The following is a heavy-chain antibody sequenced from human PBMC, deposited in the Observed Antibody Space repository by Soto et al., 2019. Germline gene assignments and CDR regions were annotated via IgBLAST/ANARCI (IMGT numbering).Heavy chain of an antibody. CDR3: ARDELLLWFGELDK. CDR1: GFTFSSYG. CDR2: IWYDGSNK. V-gene: IGHV3-33*01. J-gene: IGHJ4*02. Sequence: QVQLVESGGGVVQPGRSLRLSCAASGFTFSSYGMHWVRQAPGKGLEWVAVIWYDGSNKYYADSVKGRFTISRDNSKNTLYLQRNSLRAEDTAVYYCARDELLLWFGELDKWGQGTLVTVSS. D-gene: IGHD3-10*01.